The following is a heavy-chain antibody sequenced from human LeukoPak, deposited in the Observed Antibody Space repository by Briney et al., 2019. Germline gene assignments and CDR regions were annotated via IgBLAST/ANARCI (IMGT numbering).Heavy chain of an antibody. CDR3: ARRTSMTGNPFDY. CDR2: IYPGYSDT. V-gene: IGHV5-51*01. Sequence: GESLKISCEGSGYTFTSYWIAWVRQMPGKGLEWMGIIYPGYSDTRYSPSFQGQVTISADRSISTAYLRPSSLKASDTAMYFCARRTSMTGNPFDYWGQGTLVTVSS. J-gene: IGHJ4*02. D-gene: IGHD2/OR15-2a*01. CDR1: GYTFTSYW.